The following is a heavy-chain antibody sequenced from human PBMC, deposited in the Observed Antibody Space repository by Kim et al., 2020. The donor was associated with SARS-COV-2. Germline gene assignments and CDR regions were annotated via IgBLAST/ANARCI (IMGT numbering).Heavy chain of an antibody. CDR2: MYSGGST. J-gene: IGHJ4*02. D-gene: IGHD3-22*01. CDR1: VGSFTSGGYY. CDR3: ARMDYYDSFGYPVYYFDS. V-gene: IGHV4-61*02. Sequence: SETLSLTCSVSVGSFTSGGYYWSWIRQPAGKGLEWIGRMYSGGSTSYNPSFESRVTVSVDTSKNQFSLRLSSATAADSAVYYCARMDYYDSFGYPVYYFDSWGQGTPVTVSS.